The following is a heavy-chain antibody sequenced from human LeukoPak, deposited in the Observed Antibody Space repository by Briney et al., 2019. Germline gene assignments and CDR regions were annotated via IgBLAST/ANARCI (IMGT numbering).Heavy chain of an antibody. CDR3: ARDRGSGYYYVRYFQH. CDR1: GFTFSSYW. Sequence: GGSLRLSCAASGFTFSSYWVSWVRQAPGKGLEWVANIKQDGSEKYYVDSVKGRFTISRDNAKNSLYLQMNSLRAEDTAVYYCARDRGSGYYYVRYFQHWGQGTLVTVSS. J-gene: IGHJ1*01. V-gene: IGHV3-7*01. D-gene: IGHD3-22*01. CDR2: IKQDGSEK.